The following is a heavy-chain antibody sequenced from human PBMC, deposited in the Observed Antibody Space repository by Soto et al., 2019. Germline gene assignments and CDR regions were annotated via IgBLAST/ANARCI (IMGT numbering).Heavy chain of an antibody. V-gene: IGHV5-51*01. J-gene: IGHJ6*02. CDR2: IYAGDSDP. Sequence: PGESLKISCKGSGYDFTTYWIGWVRQMPGKGLEWMGIIYAGDSDPRYSPYFPGQVTISADKSSSTAFLQWGSLEASDSAMYYCARQRNAYYGMAVWGQGTTVTVSS. CDR3: ARQRNAYYGMAV. CDR1: GYDFTTYW.